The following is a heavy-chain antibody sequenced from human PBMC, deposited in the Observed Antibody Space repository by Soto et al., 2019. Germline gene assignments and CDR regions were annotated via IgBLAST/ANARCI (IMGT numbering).Heavy chain of an antibody. CDR2: ISYDGSNK. V-gene: IGHV3-30*18. CDR1: GFTFSSYG. CDR3: AKDHYGSGSYYIDY. Sequence: GGSLRLSCAASGFTFSSYGMHWVRQAPGKGLEWVAVISYDGSNKYYADSVKGRFTISRDNSKNTLYLQMNSLRAEDTAVYYCAKDHYGSGSYYIDYRGQGTLVSVSS. J-gene: IGHJ4*02. D-gene: IGHD3-10*01.